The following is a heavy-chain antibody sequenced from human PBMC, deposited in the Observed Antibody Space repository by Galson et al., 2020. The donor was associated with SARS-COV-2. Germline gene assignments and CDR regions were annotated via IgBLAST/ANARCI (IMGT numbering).Heavy chain of an antibody. Sequence: SETLSLTCTVSGGSISGSSAYYWAWVRQAPGKGLEWIGNIYYRGNSYYNPSLKGRVTMSVDTSKNQFSLKLTSMTAADTAVYYCARVLIGVVSAGDWFDPWCQGNLVTVSS. V-gene: IGHV4-39*01. J-gene: IGHJ5*02. CDR2: IYYRGNS. CDR1: GGSISGSSAYY. CDR3: ARVLIGVVSAGDWFDP. D-gene: IGHD2-21*02.